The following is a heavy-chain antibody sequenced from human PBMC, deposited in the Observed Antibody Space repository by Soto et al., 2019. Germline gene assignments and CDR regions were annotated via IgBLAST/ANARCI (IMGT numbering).Heavy chain of an antibody. V-gene: IGHV3-30-3*01. D-gene: IGHD6-13*01. CDR2: ISYDGSNK. CDR3: ARGRPAYSGYDTSYSSSWYVSGY. J-gene: IGHJ4*02. CDR1: GFTFSSYA. Sequence: PGGSLRLSCAASGFTFSSYAMHWVRQAPGKGLEWVAVISYDGSNKYYADSVKGRFTISRDNSKNTLYLQMNSLRAEDTAVYYCARGRPAYSGYDTSYSSSWYVSGYWGQGTLVTVSS.